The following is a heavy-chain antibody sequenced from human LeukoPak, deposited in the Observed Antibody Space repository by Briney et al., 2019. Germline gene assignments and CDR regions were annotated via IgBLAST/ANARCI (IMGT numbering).Heavy chain of an antibody. D-gene: IGHD2-15*01. CDR1: GFTFSSYW. Sequence: PGGSLRLSCAASGFTFSSYWMSWVRQAPGKGLEWVANIKQDGSEKYYVDSVKGRFTISRDNAKNSVYLQMNSLRGEDTAVYYCARGAYCSGGSCYYFDYWGQGTLVTVSS. V-gene: IGHV3-7*01. CDR3: ARGAYCSGGSCYYFDY. CDR2: IKQDGSEK. J-gene: IGHJ4*02.